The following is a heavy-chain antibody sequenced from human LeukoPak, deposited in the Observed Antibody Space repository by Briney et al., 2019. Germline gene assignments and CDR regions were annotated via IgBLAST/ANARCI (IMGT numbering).Heavy chain of an antibody. V-gene: IGHV4-59*01. J-gene: IGHJ5*02. Sequence: PSETLSLTCTVSGGSISSYYWSWIRQPPGKGLEWIGYIYYSGSTNYNPSLKSRVTISVDTSKNQFSLKLSSVTAADTAVYYCARSLRPFFGWFDPWGQGTLVTVSS. D-gene: IGHD3-3*01. CDR3: ARSLRPFFGWFDP. CDR2: IYYSGST. CDR1: GGSISSYY.